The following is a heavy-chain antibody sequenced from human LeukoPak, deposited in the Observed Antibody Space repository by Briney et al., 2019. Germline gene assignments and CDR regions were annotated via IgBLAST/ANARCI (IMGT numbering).Heavy chain of an antibody. J-gene: IGHJ6*03. CDR1: GGSISSTSYY. D-gene: IGHD3-10*01. CDR3: ARGTLWRPYYYYYMDV. CDR2: IYTSGST. Sequence: PSETLSLTCTVSGGSISSTSYYWSWIRQPAGKGLEWIGRIYTSGSTNYNPSLKSRVTISVDTSKNQFSLKLSSVTAADTAVYYCARGTLWRPYYYYYMDVWGKGTTVTVSS. V-gene: IGHV4-61*02.